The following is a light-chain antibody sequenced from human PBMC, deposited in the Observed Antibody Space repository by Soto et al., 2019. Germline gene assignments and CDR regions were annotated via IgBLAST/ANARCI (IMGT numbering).Light chain of an antibody. J-gene: IGLJ2*01. V-gene: IGLV2-14*03. CDR1: SADVSSSNF. CDR3: TSYTSSSTVV. CDR2: DVS. Sequence: QSVLTQPASVSRSPGQSITISCTGISADVSSSNFVSWYQHRPGKAPSLILYDVSHRPSGVSNRFSGSKAGDTASLTISGLQLEDEADYYCTSYTSSSTVVFGGGTKLTVL.